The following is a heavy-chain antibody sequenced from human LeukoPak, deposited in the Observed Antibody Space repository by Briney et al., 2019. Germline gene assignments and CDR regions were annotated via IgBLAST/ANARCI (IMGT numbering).Heavy chain of an antibody. V-gene: IGHV3-49*04. Sequence: GGSLRLSCTASGFTFGDYAMSWVRQAPGKGLEWVGFIRSKAYGGTTEYAASVKGRFTISRDDSKSIAYLQMNSLKTEDTAVYYCTRDSEVGAEKDEEKLDYWGQGTLVTVSS. CDR3: TRDSEVGAEKDEEKLDY. J-gene: IGHJ4*02. CDR1: GFTFGDYA. D-gene: IGHD1-26*01. CDR2: IRSKAYGGTT.